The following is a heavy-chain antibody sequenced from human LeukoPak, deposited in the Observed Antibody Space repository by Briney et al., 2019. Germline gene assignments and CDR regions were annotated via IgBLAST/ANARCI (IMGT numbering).Heavy chain of an antibody. CDR2: ISDSGGST. CDR3: AKDTSIGRYCTNGVCSPFDY. V-gene: IGHV3-23*01. J-gene: IGHJ4*02. CDR1: GFTFSSYA. Sequence: GGSLRLSCAASGFTFSSYAMSWVRQAPGKGLEWVSAISDSGGSTYDADSVKGRFTISRDSSKNTLYLQMNSLRAEDTAVYYCAKDTSIGRYCTNGVCSPFDYWGQGTLVTVSS. D-gene: IGHD2-8*01.